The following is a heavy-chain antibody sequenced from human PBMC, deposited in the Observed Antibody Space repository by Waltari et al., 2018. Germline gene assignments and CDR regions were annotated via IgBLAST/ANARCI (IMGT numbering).Heavy chain of an antibody. J-gene: IGHJ4*02. CDR2: IYYSGST. V-gene: IGHV4-30-4*01. D-gene: IGHD3-22*01. Sequence: QVQLQESGPGLVKPSQTLSLTCTVSGGSISSGAYYWSWIRQPPGKGLEWIGYIYYSGSTYYNPSLKSRVTISVDTSKNQFSLKLSSVTAADTAVYYCARATYYYDSSGSDFDYWGQGTLVTVSS. CDR1: GGSISSGAYY. CDR3: ARATYYYDSSGSDFDY.